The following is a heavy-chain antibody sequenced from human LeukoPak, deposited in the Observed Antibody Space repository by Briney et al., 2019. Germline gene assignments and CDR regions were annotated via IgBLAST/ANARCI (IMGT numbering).Heavy chain of an antibody. J-gene: IGHJ4*02. CDR3: ASSNGYYYDSGGYYTASDY. V-gene: IGHV3-30*02. D-gene: IGHD3-22*01. CDR1: GFTFSSYG. Sequence: GGSLRLSRAASGFTFSSYGMHWVRQAPGKGLEWVAFIRYDGSNKYYADSVKGRFTISRDNSKNTLYLQMNSLRAEDTAVYYCASSNGYYYDSGGYYTASDYWGQGTLVTVSS. CDR2: IRYDGSNK.